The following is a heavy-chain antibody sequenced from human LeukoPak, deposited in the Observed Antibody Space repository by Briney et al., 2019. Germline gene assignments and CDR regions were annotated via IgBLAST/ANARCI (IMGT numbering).Heavy chain of an antibody. Sequence: SETLSLTCTVSGGSISSYYWSWIRQPPGKGLEWIGYIYYSGSTNYNPSLESRVTISVDTSKNQFSLKLSSVTAADTAVYYCARSLRGYSYGPPFDYWGQGTLVTVSS. J-gene: IGHJ4*02. CDR1: GGSISSYY. D-gene: IGHD5-18*01. CDR2: IYYSGST. CDR3: ARSLRGYSYGPPFDY. V-gene: IGHV4-59*01.